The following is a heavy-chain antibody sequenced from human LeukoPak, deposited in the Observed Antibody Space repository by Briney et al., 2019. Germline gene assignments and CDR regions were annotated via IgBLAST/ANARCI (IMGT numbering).Heavy chain of an antibody. V-gene: IGHV1-69*05. Sequence: SVKVSCKASGGTFSSYAISWVRQAPGQGLEWMGRIIPIFGTADYAQKFQGRVTITTDESTSTAYMELSSLRSEDTAVYYCASGNKYGDYVPGDYWGQGTLVTVSS. CDR1: GGTFSSYA. CDR3: ASGNKYGDYVPGDY. D-gene: IGHD4-17*01. CDR2: IIPIFGTA. J-gene: IGHJ4*02.